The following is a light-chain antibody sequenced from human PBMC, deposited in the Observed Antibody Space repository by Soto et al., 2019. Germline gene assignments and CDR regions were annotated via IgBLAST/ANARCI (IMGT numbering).Light chain of an antibody. CDR3: SLYTSSDTPYV. CDR1: SSDVGAYDY. J-gene: IGLJ1*01. CDR2: VVS. Sequence: QYALTQPASVSGSPGQSITISCTGTSSDVGAYDYVSWYQQNPDKAPKLIIYVVSNRPSGVSNRFSGSKSGNTASLTISGLQAEDEADYYCSLYTSSDTPYVFGTGTKLTVL. V-gene: IGLV2-14*01.